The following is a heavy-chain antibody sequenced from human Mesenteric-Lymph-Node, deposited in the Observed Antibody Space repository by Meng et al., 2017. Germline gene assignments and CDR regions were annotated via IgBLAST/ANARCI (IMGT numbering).Heavy chain of an antibody. CDR3: ARVTSSGWHSIAY. CDR2: ISSSGSTI. D-gene: IGHD6-19*01. J-gene: IGHJ4*02. V-gene: IGHV3-48*03. CDR1: GFTFSSYA. Sequence: GESLKISCAASGFTFSSYAMSWVRQAPGKGLEWVSYISSSGSTIHYADAMKGRFTISRDNAKNSLYLQMNSLRAEDTAVYYCARVTSSGWHSIAYWGQGTLVTVSS.